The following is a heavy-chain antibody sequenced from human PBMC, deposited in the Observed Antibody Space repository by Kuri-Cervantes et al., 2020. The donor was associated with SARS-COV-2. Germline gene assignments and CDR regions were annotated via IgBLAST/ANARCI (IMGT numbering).Heavy chain of an antibody. V-gene: IGHV3-23*01. J-gene: IGHJ4*02. CDR1: GFTFSSYA. D-gene: IGHD1-26*01. CDR2: ISGSGGST. CDR3: AKDQWELLGGGY. Sequence: LKISCAASGFTFSSYAMSWVRQAPGKGLDWVSAISGSGGSTYYADSVKGRFTISRDNSKNTLYLQMNSLRAEDTAVYYCAKDQWELLGGGYWGQGTLVTVSS.